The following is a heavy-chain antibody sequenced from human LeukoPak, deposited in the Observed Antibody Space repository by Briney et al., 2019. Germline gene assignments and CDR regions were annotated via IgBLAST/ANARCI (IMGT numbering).Heavy chain of an antibody. CDR1: GGSISSGGYY. V-gene: IGHV4-31*03. Sequence: PSQTLSLTCTVSGGSISSGGYYWSWIRQHPGKGPEWIGYIYYSGSTYYNPSLKSRVTISVDTSKNQFSLKLSSVTAADTAVYYCASTNWNYAWAGFDYWGQGTLVTVSS. D-gene: IGHD1-7*01. CDR2: IYYSGST. CDR3: ASTNWNYAWAGFDY. J-gene: IGHJ4*02.